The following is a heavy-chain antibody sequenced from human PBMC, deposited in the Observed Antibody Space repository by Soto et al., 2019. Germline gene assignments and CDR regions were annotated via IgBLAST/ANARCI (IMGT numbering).Heavy chain of an antibody. CDR3: ARDIGSYAYAEGY. CDR2: VYSSGTT. CDR1: GGSINSYW. V-gene: IGHV4-4*07. Sequence: QVQLQESGPGLVKPSETLSLTCSVSGGSINSYWWCWIRQPAGKGLEWIGRVYSSGTTDYNPSLNSRATMSVDTSKNQFSLKLTSVTAADTAVYYCARDIGSYAYAEGYWGQGIQVTVSS. J-gene: IGHJ4*02. D-gene: IGHD2-2*01.